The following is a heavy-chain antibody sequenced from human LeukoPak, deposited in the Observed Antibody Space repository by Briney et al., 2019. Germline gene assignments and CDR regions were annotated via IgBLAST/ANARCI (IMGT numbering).Heavy chain of an antibody. CDR1: GGTFSNYA. Sequence: ASVKVSCKASGGTFSNYAISWVRQAPGQGLEWMGGIIPIFGTANYAQKFQGRVTITADESTSTAYMELSSLRSEDTAVYYCARRRYSSSINSMDVWGQGTTVTVSS. J-gene: IGHJ6*02. D-gene: IGHD6-6*01. CDR2: IIPIFGTA. CDR3: ARRRYSSSINSMDV. V-gene: IGHV1-69*13.